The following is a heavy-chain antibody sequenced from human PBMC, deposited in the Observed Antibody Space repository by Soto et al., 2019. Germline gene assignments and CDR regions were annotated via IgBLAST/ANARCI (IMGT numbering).Heavy chain of an antibody. CDR2: ISAHNGNT. Sequence: QVHLVQSGAEVKKPGASVKVSCKGSGYAFTTYGITWVRQAPGQGLEWMGWISAHNGNTNYAQKLQGRVTVTRDTSPSNAYMDLRRLISDDTAVYYCARGGYGDYWGQGALVTVSS. V-gene: IGHV1-18*01. CDR1: GYAFTTYG. D-gene: IGHD1-1*01. J-gene: IGHJ4*02. CDR3: ARGGYGDY.